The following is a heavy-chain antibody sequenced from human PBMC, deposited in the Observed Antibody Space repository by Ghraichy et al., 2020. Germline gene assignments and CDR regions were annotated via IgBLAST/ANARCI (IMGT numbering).Heavy chain of an antibody. CDR2: ISSGSSYI. V-gene: IGHV3-21*01. CDR3: ARYKPPPYSAYSPGVY. J-gene: IGHJ4*02. Sequence: GGSLRLSCAASGFSFSSYSMNWVRQAPGKGLEWVSSISSGSSYIYYADSVKGRFTISRDNAKNSLYLQMNSLRGEDTAEYYCARYKPPPYSAYSPGVYWGQGTRVTVSS. D-gene: IGHD5-12*01. CDR1: GFSFSSYS.